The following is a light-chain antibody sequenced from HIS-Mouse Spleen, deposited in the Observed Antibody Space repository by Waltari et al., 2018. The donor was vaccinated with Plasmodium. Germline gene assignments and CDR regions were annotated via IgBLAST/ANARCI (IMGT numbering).Light chain of an antibody. CDR3: YSTDSSGNHRV. Sequence: SYELTQPPSVSVSPGQTARITCSGESLPKKISYWYQQKSGQAPVLVIYEDSKRPSGIPERFSGSSSGTMATLTISGAQVEDEADYYCYSTDSSGNHRVFGGGTKLTVL. J-gene: IGLJ3*02. CDR2: EDS. V-gene: IGLV3-10*01. CDR1: SLPKKI.